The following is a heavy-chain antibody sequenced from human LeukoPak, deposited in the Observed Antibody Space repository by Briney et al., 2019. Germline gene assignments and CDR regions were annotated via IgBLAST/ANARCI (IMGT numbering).Heavy chain of an antibody. V-gene: IGHV3-74*01. CDR3: ARCLARRLFVVSVRDEYYYGMDV. CDR2: IRYDGEVT. D-gene: IGHD3-10*02. Sequence: GGSLRLSCTASGFNFSSYWMHWVRQAPGKGLVWVSRIRYDGEVTNYADSVRGRFTISRDNSKNTLYLQMNSLRAEDTAVYYCARCLARRLFVVSVRDEYYYGMDVWGQGTTVTVSS. CDR1: GFNFSSYW. J-gene: IGHJ6*02.